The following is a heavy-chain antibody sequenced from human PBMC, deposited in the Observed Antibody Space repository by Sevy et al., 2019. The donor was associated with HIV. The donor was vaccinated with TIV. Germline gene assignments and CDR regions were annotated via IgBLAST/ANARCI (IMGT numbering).Heavy chain of an antibody. J-gene: IGHJ4*02. Sequence: GGSLRLSCAASGFTFSSYAMSWVRQAPGKGLEWVSAISGSGGSTYYADSVKGRFTISRDNSKNTLYLQMNSLRAEDTAVYYCAKGVYYDSSGYYYFDYWGQGTLVTVSS. CDR1: GFTFSSYA. CDR2: ISGSGGST. V-gene: IGHV3-23*01. CDR3: AKGVYYDSSGYYYFDY. D-gene: IGHD3-22*01.